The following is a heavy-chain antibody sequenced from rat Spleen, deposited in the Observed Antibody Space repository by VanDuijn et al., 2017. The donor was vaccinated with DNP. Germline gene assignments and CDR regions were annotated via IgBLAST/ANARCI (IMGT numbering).Heavy chain of an antibody. CDR3: TRHGEVHLRYAMDA. V-gene: IGHV5S13*01. Sequence: EVQLVESGGGLVQPGRSLKLSCAASGFTFSNYGMAWVRQAPTKGLEWVASIGTDDTNTDFRDSVKDRFTISRDNAKNTQYLQMDSLRSEETATYYCTRHGEVHLRYAMDAWGQGVSVTVSS. CDR2: IGTDDTNT. J-gene: IGHJ4*01. CDR1: GFTFSNYG. D-gene: IGHD1-5*01.